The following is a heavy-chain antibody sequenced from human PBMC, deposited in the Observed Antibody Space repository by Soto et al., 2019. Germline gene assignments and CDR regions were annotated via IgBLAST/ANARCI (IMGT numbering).Heavy chain of an antibody. CDR2: IYYSGST. V-gene: IGHV4-39*01. CDR1: GGSISSSSYY. CDR3: ARHLVTGYDSAGSFDP. Sequence: XTLSLPCTVSGGSISSSSYYWGWIRQPPGKGLEWIGSIYYSGSTYYNPSLKSRVTISVETSKNQFSLKLSSVTAADTAVYYCARHLVTGYDSAGSFDPWGQGTLGTVSS. J-gene: IGHJ5*02. D-gene: IGHD3-22*01.